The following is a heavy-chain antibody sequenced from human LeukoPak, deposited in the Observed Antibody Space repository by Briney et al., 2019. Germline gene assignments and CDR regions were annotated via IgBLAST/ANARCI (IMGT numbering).Heavy chain of an antibody. V-gene: IGHV4-34*01. CDR2: INHSGST. D-gene: IGHD2-2*01. CDR1: GGSFSGYY. CDR3: ARHFRYSSSWTGRFDP. J-gene: IGHJ5*02. Sequence: PSETLSLTCAVYGGSFSGYYWSWIRQPPGKGLEWIGEINHSGSTNYNPSLKSRVTISVDTSKNQFSLKLSSVTAADAAVYYCARHFRYSSSWTGRFDPWGQGILVTVSS.